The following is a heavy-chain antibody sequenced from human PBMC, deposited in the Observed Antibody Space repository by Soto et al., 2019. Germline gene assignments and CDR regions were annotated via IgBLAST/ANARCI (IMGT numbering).Heavy chain of an antibody. J-gene: IGHJ5*02. V-gene: IGHV3-66*02. CDR2: IYSGGST. CDR1: GFTVSSNY. Sequence: GGSLRLSCAASGFTVSSNYMSWVRQAPGKGLEWVSVIYSGGSTYYADSVKGRFTISRDNSKNTLYLQMNSLRAEDTAVYYCAREPQGWNWFDPWGQGTLVTVSS. CDR3: AREPQGWNWFDP. D-gene: IGHD6-19*01.